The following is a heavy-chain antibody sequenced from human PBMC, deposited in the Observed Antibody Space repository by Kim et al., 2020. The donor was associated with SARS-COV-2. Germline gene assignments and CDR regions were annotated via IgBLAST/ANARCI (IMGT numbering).Heavy chain of an antibody. CDR3: ASGSDDAFDI. CDR2: DT. D-gene: IGHD1-26*01. Sequence: DTRYSPSFQGQVTISADKSISTAYLQWSSLKASDTAMYYCASGSDDAFDIWGQGTMVTVSS. J-gene: IGHJ3*02. V-gene: IGHV5-51*01.